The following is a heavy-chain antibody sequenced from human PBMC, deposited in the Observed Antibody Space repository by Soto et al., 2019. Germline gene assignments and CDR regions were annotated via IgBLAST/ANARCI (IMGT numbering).Heavy chain of an antibody. CDR1: GXTFSSYR. Sequence: GSLRLACAASGXTFSSYRMNWVRQAPGKGLEWVSSISSSSSYIYYADSVKGRFTISRDNAKNSLYLKMNSLRAEDTAVYYCARAKGWALGYCSSTRCPLDYWGQGTLVTVSS. V-gene: IGHV3-21*01. D-gene: IGHD2-2*01. CDR2: ISSSSSYI. CDR3: ARAKGWALGYCSSTRCPLDY. J-gene: IGHJ4*02.